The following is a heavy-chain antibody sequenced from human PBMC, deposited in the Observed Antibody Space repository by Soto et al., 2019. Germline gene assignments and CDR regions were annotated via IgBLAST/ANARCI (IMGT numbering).Heavy chain of an antibody. CDR2: ISGSGGST. V-gene: IGHV3-23*01. J-gene: IGHJ3*02. Sequence: EVQLLESGGGLVQPGGSLRLSCAASGFTFSSYAMSWVRQAPGKGLEWVSAISGSGGSTYYADSVKGRFTISRDNSKNTLYLQMNSLRAEDTAVYYCAKQPRDLIAVATSGNDAFDIWGQGTMVTVSS. CDR1: GFTFSSYA. D-gene: IGHD6-19*01. CDR3: AKQPRDLIAVATSGNDAFDI.